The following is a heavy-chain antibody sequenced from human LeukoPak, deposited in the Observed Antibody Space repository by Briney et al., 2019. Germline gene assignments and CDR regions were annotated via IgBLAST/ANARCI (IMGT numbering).Heavy chain of an antibody. CDR2: INPNSGGT. V-gene: IGHV1-2*02. Sequence: GASVKVSCKASGYTFTGYYMHWVRQAPGQGLEWMAWINPNSGGTNYAQKFQGRVTMTRDTSISTAYMELSRLRSDDTAVYYCARDGRSYYDFWSGYYTWGQGTLVTVSS. D-gene: IGHD3-3*01. J-gene: IGHJ5*02. CDR3: ARDGRSYYDFWSGYYT. CDR1: GYTFTGYY.